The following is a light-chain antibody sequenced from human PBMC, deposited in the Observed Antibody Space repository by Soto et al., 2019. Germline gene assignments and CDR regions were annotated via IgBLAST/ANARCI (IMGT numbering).Light chain of an antibody. CDR2: GAS. V-gene: IGKV3-20*01. CDR3: QQYGSSLFT. CDR1: QSVSSSY. Sequence: EIVLTQSPGTLSLSPGERATLSCRASQSVSSSYLAWYQQKPGQAPRLLSYGASSRATGIPDRFSGSGSGTDFTLTISRLEPEDFAVYYCQQYGSSLFTFGPGTQVDIK. J-gene: IGKJ3*01.